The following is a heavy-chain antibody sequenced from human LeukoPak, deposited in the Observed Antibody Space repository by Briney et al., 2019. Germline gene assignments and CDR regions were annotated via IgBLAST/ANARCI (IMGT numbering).Heavy chain of an antibody. CDR2: VYYDGST. V-gene: IGHV4-39*01. CDR1: GASIISSIYR. J-gene: IGHJ4*02. CDR3: ARLHDLDY. Sequence: PSETLSLTCTVSGASIISSIYRWGWIRQPPGKGLEWMGSVYYDGSTYYNPSLTSRVGMSVDTSKNQFSLKVRSVAATDTAVYYCARLHDLDYWGQGILVTVSS. D-gene: IGHD5-24*01.